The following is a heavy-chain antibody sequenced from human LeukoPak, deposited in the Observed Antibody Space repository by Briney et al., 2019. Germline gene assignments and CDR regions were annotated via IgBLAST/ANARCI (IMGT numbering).Heavy chain of an antibody. J-gene: IGHJ2*01. CDR2: IYYSGST. D-gene: IGHD3-3*01. CDR1: AGSISSGDYY. CDR3: ARVPVLEWLLGSYWYFDL. V-gene: IGHV4-30-4*08. Sequence: SQTLSLTCTVSAGSISSGDYYWSWIRQPPGKGLEWIGYIYYSGSTYYNPSLKSRVTISVDTSKNQFSLKLSSVTAADTAVYYCARVPVLEWLLGSYWYFDLWGRGTLVTVSS.